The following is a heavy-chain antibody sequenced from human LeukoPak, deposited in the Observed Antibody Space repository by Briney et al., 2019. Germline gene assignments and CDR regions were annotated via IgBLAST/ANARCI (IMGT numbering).Heavy chain of an antibody. CDR1: GFTFSTYW. D-gene: IGHD4-17*01. Sequence: PGGSLRLSCAASGFTFSTYWMSWVRQAPGKGLDWVSVIYSGGSTYYADSVKGRFSISRDNSKSTLYLQMNSLRVEDTAVYYCAIGFHGDYTGGLDYWGQGTLVTVSS. V-gene: IGHV3-66*01. CDR2: IYSGGST. J-gene: IGHJ4*02. CDR3: AIGFHGDYTGGLDY.